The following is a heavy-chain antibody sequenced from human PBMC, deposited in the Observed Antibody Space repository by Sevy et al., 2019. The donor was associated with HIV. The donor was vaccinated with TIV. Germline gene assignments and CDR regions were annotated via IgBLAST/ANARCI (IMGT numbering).Heavy chain of an antibody. J-gene: IGHJ4*02. CDR3: AREGGLVDRAFDY. Sequence: SETVSLTCTVSGVSISSSSDDWGWVRQPPGKGLEWIASFFFTGSTDYNPSLKSRVTVSVDTSNNQYSLKLNSVTAADTALYYCAREGGLVDRAFDYWGQGTLVTVSS. CDR2: FFFTGST. D-gene: IGHD3-10*01. CDR1: GVSISSSSDD. V-gene: IGHV4-39*02.